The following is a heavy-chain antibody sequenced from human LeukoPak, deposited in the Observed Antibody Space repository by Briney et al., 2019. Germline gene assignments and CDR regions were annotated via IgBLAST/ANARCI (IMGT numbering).Heavy chain of an antibody. D-gene: IGHD3/OR15-3a*01. J-gene: IGHJ4*02. CDR2: IIPIFGIA. Sequence: GASVKVSCKASGGTFSSYAISWVRHAPGQGLEWVGRIIPIFGIANYAQKFQGRVTITADKSTSTAYMELSSLRSEDTAVYYCAVSLLGLYDFDYWGQGTLVTVSS. CDR1: GGTFSSYA. CDR3: AVSLLGLYDFDY. V-gene: IGHV1-69*04.